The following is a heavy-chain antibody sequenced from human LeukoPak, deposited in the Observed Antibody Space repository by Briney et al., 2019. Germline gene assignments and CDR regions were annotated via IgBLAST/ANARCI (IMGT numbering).Heavy chain of an antibody. D-gene: IGHD4-17*01. J-gene: IGHJ4*02. Sequence: PSETLSLSCAVYGGSFSGYYWSWIRQPPGKGLEWIGEINHSGSTNYNPSLKSRVTISVDTSKNQFSLKLSSVTAADTAVYYCARVSTVTTPLFEYWGQGTLVTVSS. CDR1: GGSFSGYY. V-gene: IGHV4-34*01. CDR2: INHSGST. CDR3: ARVSTVTTPLFEY.